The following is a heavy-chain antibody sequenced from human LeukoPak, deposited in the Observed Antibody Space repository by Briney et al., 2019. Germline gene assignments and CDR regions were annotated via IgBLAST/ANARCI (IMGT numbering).Heavy chain of an antibody. CDR2: ISYDGSNK. Sequence: GGSLRLSCAASGFTFSSYVMHWVRQAPGKGLEWVTVISYDGSNKYYADSVKGRFTISRDNSKNTLYLQMNSLRAEDTAVYYCAREGIVVVPAAMLSGAFDIWGQGTMVTVSS. CDR3: AREGIVVVPAAMLSGAFDI. V-gene: IGHV3-30*04. CDR1: GFTFSSYV. J-gene: IGHJ3*02. D-gene: IGHD2-2*01.